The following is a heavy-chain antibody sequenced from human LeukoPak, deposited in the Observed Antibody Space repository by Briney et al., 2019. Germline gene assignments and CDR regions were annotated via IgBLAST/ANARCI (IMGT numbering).Heavy chain of an antibody. Sequence: GASVKVSCKASGYTFTGYYMHWVRQAHGQGLEWMGRINPNSGGTNYAQKFQGRVTMTRDTSISTAYMELSRLRSDDTAVYYCARDRPAVDDWENYFDYWGQGTLVTVSS. D-gene: IGHD6-19*01. CDR2: INPNSGGT. V-gene: IGHV1-2*06. CDR3: ARDRPAVDDWENYFDY. CDR1: GYTFTGYY. J-gene: IGHJ4*02.